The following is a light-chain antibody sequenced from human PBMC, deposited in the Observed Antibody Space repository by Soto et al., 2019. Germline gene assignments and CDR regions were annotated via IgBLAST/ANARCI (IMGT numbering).Light chain of an antibody. Sequence: QSVLTRPASVSGSPGQSITISCTGTSSDVGGYKYVSWYQQHPGKAPKLMLYDVRNRPSGVSNRFSGSKSGNTASLTISGLQTEDEADYYCSSYTSSSTRVFGTGTKLTVL. CDR3: SSYTSSSTRV. CDR1: SSDVGGYKY. J-gene: IGLJ1*01. CDR2: DVR. V-gene: IGLV2-14*03.